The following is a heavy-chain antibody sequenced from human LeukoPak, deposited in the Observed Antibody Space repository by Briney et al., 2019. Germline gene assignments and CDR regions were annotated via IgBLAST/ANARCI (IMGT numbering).Heavy chain of an antibody. Sequence: GGSVRLSCAASGYTFSDYYMRWIRQAPGKGLEWVSYISSSSSYTNYADSVKGRFTISRDNAKNSLYLQMNRLRAEDTAVYYCARIAVAGSVGYYYYGMDVWGKGTTVTVSS. V-gene: IGHV3-11*06. CDR3: ARIAVAGSVGYYYYGMDV. J-gene: IGHJ6*04. CDR1: GYTFSDYY. D-gene: IGHD6-19*01. CDR2: ISSSSSYT.